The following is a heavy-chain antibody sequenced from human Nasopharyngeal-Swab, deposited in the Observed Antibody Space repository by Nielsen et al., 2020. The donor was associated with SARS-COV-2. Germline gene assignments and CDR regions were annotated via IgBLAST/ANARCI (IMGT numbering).Heavy chain of an antibody. CDR3: AREGTGTTGGMDV. CDR1: GFTFSSYE. CDR2: ISSSGSTI. V-gene: IGHV3-48*03. J-gene: IGHJ6*02. D-gene: IGHD1-7*01. Sequence: GGSLRLSCAASGFTFSSYEVNWVRQAPGKGLEWVSYISSSGSTIYYADSVKGRFTISRDNAKNSLYLQMNSLRAEDTAVYYCAREGTGTTGGMDVWGQGTTVTVSS.